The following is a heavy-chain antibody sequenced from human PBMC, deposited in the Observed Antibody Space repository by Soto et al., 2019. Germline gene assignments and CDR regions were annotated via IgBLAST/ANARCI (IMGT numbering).Heavy chain of an antibody. CDR3: AHIVVAGLGYYFAY. CDR2: IYWDDDK. D-gene: IGHD6-19*01. V-gene: IGHV2-5*08. J-gene: IGHJ4*02. Sequence: SGPTLVNPTQTLTLTCTFSGFSLNTSGLCVSWIRQPPGKALEWLALIYWDDDKRYSPFLKSRLTITKDTSKNQVVLTMSNMDPVDTARYYCAHIVVAGLGYYFAYWGQGTLVTVSS. CDR1: GFSLNTSGLC.